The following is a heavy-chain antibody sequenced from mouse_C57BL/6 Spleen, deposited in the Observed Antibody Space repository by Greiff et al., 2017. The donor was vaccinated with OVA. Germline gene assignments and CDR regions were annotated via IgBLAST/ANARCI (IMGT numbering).Heavy chain of an antibody. CDR1: GFTFSDSG. V-gene: IGHV5-17*01. J-gene: IGHJ2*01. D-gene: IGHD2-2*01. CDR3: ARMGGYVLFDY. Sequence: DVKLQESGGGLVKPGGSLKLSCAASGFTFSDSGMHWVRQAPEKGLEWVAYISSGSSTIYYADTVKGRFTLSRANAKNTLFLQLTSLRSEDTAMDYCARMGGYVLFDYWGQGTTLTVSS. CDR2: ISSGSSTI.